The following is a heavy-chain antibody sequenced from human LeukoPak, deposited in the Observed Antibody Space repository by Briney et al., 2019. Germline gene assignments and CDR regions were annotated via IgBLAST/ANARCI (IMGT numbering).Heavy chain of an antibody. V-gene: IGHV3-23*01. CDR2: INGNGDST. CDR1: GFTFNNYA. J-gene: IGHJ6*02. CDR3: AKDRPNGMDV. Sequence: QPGGSLRLSCAASGFTFNNYAMSWVRQAPGKGLEWVSGINGNGDSTYYADSVKGRFTISRDNSKNTLYLQMNSLRAEDTAVYYCAKDRPNGMDVWGQGTTVTVSS.